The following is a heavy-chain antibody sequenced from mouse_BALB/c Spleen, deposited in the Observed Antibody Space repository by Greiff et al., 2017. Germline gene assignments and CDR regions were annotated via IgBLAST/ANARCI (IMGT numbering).Heavy chain of an antibody. CDR3: ARGGGDY. J-gene: IGHJ2*01. CDR2: ISNLAYSI. Sequence: EVKLVESGGGLVQPGGSRKLSCAASGFTFSDYGMAWVRQAPGKGPEWVAFISNLAYSIYYADTVTGRFTISRENAKNTLYLEMSSLRSEDTAMYYCARGGGDYWGQGTTLTVSS. V-gene: IGHV5-15*02. CDR1: GFTFSDYG.